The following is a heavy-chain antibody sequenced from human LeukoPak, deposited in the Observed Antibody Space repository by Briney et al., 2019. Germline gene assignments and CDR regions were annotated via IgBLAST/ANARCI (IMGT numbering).Heavy chain of an antibody. CDR2: ISDSGSN. CDR1: RASINNYH. CDR3: ARHSRRLRAAGTLDS. D-gene: IGHD6-13*01. V-gene: IGHV4-59*01. Sequence: SSETLSLTCTVSRASINNYHWSWIRQPPGKGLEWIGTISDSGSNNYNTSLKSRVSFSEDTSKNYLSLNLTSVTVADTAVYYCARHSRRLRAAGTLDSWGLGTLVVVS. J-gene: IGHJ4*02.